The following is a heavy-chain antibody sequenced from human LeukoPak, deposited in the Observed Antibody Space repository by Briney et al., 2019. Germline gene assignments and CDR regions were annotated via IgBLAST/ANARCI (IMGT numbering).Heavy chain of an antibody. CDR1: GYTFTSYY. CDR2: INPSGGST. J-gene: IGHJ4*02. D-gene: IGHD6-13*01. CDR3: AGDCLIAAAGSYFDY. Sequence: ASVKVSCKASGYTFTSYYMHWVRQAPGQGLEWMGIINPSGGSTSYAQKFQGRVTMTRDTSTSTVYMELSSLRSEDTAVYYCAGDCLIAAAGSYFDYWGQGTLVTVSS. V-gene: IGHV1-46*01.